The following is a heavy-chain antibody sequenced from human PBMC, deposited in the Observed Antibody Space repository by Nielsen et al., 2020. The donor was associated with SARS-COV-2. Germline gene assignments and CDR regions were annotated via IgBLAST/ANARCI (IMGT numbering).Heavy chain of an antibody. J-gene: IGHJ6*02. CDR2: IYYSGST. V-gene: IGHV4-59*08. Sequence: WIRQPPGKGLEWIGYIYYSGSTNYNPSLKSRVTISVDTSKNQFSLKLSSVTAADTAVYYCARQSSTSSDGMDVWGQGTTVTVSS. D-gene: IGHD2-2*01. CDR3: ARQSSTSSDGMDV.